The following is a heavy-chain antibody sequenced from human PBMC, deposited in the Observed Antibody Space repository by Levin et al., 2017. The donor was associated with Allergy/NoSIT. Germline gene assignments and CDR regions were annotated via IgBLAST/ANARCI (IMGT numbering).Heavy chain of an antibody. V-gene: IGHV3-23*01. Sequence: ETLSLTCAASGFTFSSYAMSWVRQAPGKGLEWVSAISGSGGSTYYADSVKGRFTISRDNSKNTLYLQMNSLRAEDTAVYYCAKVRATPHPHNGFDYWGQGTLVTVSS. CDR1: GFTFSSYA. D-gene: IGHD1-1*01. CDR3: AKVRATPHPHNGFDY. J-gene: IGHJ4*02. CDR2: ISGSGGST.